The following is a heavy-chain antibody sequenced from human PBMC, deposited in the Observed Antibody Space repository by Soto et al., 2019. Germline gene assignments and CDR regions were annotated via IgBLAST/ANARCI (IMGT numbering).Heavy chain of an antibody. J-gene: IGHJ6*02. Sequence: GGSLRLSCAASGFTFSSYSMNWVRQAPGKGLEWVSFISSSSSTIYYADSVKGRFTISRDNAKNSLYLQMNSLRDEDTAVYYCARDRGGDYYYGMDVWGQGTTVTVSS. V-gene: IGHV3-48*02. D-gene: IGHD2-21*01. CDR1: GFTFSSYS. CDR2: ISSSSSTI. CDR3: ARDRGGDYYYGMDV.